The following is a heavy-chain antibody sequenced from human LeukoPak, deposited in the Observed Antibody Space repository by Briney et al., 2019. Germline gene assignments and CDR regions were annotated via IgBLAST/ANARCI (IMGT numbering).Heavy chain of an antibody. J-gene: IGHJ4*02. V-gene: IGHV4-59*06. D-gene: IGHD2-15*01. CDR1: GGSISTYY. CDR3: ARGVVSLKPYYFDS. Sequence: SETLSLTCTVSGGSISTYYWSWIRQPPGKGLEWIGYIYYSGSTYYNPSLKSRVTMSVDTSKSQFSLKLTSVTAADTAMYFCARGVVSLKPYYFDSWGQGILVTVSS. CDR2: IYYSGST.